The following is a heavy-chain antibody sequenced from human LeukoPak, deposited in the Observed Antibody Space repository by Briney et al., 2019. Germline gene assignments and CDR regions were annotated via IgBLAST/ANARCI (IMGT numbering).Heavy chain of an antibody. CDR2: ITGSGESV. CDR1: GFSLSDYY. V-gene: IGHV3-11*01. J-gene: IGHJ5*02. Sequence: GGSLTLSCAPSGFSLSDYYINWIRQAPGRGLEWIAYITGSGESVYYADSVKGRFSVSRDNAANSVFLQMDSLRVDDSAVYYCTRDPEYSDTWGPGTLVTVSS. D-gene: IGHD1-14*01. CDR3: TRDPEYSDT.